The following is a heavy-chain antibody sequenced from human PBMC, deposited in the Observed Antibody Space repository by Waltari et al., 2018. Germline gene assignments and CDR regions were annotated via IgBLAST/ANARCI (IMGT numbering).Heavy chain of an antibody. J-gene: IGHJ4*02. V-gene: IGHV3-30*01. D-gene: IGHD2-15*01. CDR2: ISYDGSNK. Sequence: VQLVESGGGVVQPGRSLRLSCAASGFTFSSYAMHWVRQAPGTGLEWVAVISYDGSNKYDADSVNGRFTISRDKSKNTLYLQMNSLRADDTAVYYWARDGIVVVVAAAGFPTDYWGQGTLVTVSS. CDR3: ARDGIVVVVAAAGFPTDY. CDR1: GFTFSSYA.